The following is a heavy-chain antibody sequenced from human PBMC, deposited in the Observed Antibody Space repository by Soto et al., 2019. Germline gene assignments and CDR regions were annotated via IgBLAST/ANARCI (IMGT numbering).Heavy chain of an antibody. CDR2: IYYRGNT. CDR1: GDSISSDKYY. Sequence: SETLSLTCSVSGDSISSDKYYWGWIRQPPGKGLEWIGSIYYRGNTYYNTTLQTRVAISLDKSKSQFSLKLTSVTAADSAVYFCARLEGLATISYYFDFWGQGALVTVSS. J-gene: IGHJ4*02. V-gene: IGHV4-39*01. D-gene: IGHD3-9*01. CDR3: ARLEGLATISYYFDF.